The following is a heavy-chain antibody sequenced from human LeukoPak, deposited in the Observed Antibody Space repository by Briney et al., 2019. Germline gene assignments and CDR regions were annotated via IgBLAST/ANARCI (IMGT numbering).Heavy chain of an antibody. Sequence: PGGSLRLSCAASGFTFSNYEMNWVRQAPGKGLEWVSYISSSGTTIYYADSVKGRFTTSRDNAKNSLSLQMNSLKVEDTAVYYCARDHNGPYTFDYWGQGTLVTVSS. V-gene: IGHV3-48*03. J-gene: IGHJ4*02. CDR1: GFTFSNYE. CDR2: ISSSGTTI. D-gene: IGHD2-2*02. CDR3: ARDHNGPYTFDY.